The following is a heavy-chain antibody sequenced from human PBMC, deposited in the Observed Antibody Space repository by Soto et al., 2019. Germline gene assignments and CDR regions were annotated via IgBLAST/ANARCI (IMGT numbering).Heavy chain of an antibody. Sequence: QVQLQESGPGLVKPSQTLSLTCTVSGGSISSGDYYWSWIRQPPGKGLEWIGYIYYSGSTYYNPSLTGRVTISVDTAKSQSSLMLSSVTAADTSVYYCARVEMATITGWGHGTLVTVSS. CDR2: IYYSGST. J-gene: IGHJ4*01. D-gene: IGHD5-12*01. CDR1: GGSISSGDYY. V-gene: IGHV4-30-4*01. CDR3: ARVEMATITG.